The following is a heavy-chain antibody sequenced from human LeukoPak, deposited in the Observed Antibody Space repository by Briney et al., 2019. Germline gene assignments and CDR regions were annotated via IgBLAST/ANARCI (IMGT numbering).Heavy chain of an antibody. V-gene: IGHV4-61*02. CDR2: IYTSGST. CDR3: ARDKETWIQLWLTN. CDR1: GGSISSGSYY. Sequence: SETLSLTCTVSGGSISSGSYYWSWIRQPAGKGLEWIGRIYTSGSTNYNPSLKSRVTISVDTSKNQFSLKLSSVTAADTAVYYCARDKETWIQLWLTNWGQGTLVTVSS. D-gene: IGHD5-18*01. J-gene: IGHJ4*02.